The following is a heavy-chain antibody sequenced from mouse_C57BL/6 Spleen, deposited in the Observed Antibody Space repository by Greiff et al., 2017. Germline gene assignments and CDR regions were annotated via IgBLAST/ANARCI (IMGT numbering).Heavy chain of an antibody. CDR2: IRSKSNNYET. D-gene: IGHD3-2*02. J-gene: IGHJ2*01. Sequence: EVQLVESGGGLVQPNGSLKLSCAASGFSFNTYAMNWVRQAPGKGLEWVASIRSKSNNYETNYADSVKDRFTITRDDSESMLHLQMNNLKTEDTAMYYCVRRLGYGAFDYWGQGTTLTVSS. V-gene: IGHV10-1*01. CDR3: VRRLGYGAFDY. CDR1: GFSFNTYA.